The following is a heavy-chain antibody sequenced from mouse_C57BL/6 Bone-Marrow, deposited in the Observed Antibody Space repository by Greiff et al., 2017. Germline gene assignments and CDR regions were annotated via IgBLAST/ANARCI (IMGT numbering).Heavy chain of an antibody. CDR2: INPGSGGT. CDR3: ARERYAYAMDY. J-gene: IGHJ4*01. V-gene: IGHV1-54*01. Sequence: VQLQQSGAELVRPGTSVKVSCKASGYAFTNYLIEWVKQRPGQGLEWIGVINPGSGGTNYNEKFKGKATLTADKSSCTAYMQLSSLTSEDSAVYFCARERYAYAMDYWGQGTSVTVSS. CDR1: GYAFTNYL. D-gene: IGHD2-10*02.